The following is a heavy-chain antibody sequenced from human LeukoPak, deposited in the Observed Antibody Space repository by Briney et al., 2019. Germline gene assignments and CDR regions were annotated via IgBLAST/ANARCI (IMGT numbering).Heavy chain of an antibody. J-gene: IGHJ4*02. CDR3: ATDRTYDYIWGSYRYTFDY. CDR1: GYTFTSYG. CDR2: ISAYNGNT. V-gene: IGHV1-18*01. D-gene: IGHD3-16*02. Sequence: VASVKVSCKASGYTFTSYGIRWVRQAPGQGLEWMGWISAYNGNTNYAQKLQGRVTMTTDTSTSTAYMELRSLRSDDTAVYYCATDRTYDYIWGSYRYTFDYWGQGTLVTVSS.